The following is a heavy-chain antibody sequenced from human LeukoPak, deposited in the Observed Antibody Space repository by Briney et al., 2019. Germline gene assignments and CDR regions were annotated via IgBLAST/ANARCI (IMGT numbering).Heavy chain of an antibody. CDR3: ARGLKLGRLRRGLDY. D-gene: IGHD4-17*01. Sequence: SETLSLTCAVYGGSFSGYYWSWIRQPPGKGLEWIGEINHSGSTNYNPSLKSRVTISVDTSKNQFSLKPSSVTAADTAVYYCARGLKLGRLRRGLDYWGQGTLVTVSS. CDR1: GGSFSGYY. V-gene: IGHV4-34*01. CDR2: INHSGST. J-gene: IGHJ4*02.